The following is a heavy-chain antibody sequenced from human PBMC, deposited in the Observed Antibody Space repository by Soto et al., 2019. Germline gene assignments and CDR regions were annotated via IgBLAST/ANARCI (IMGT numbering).Heavy chain of an antibody. CDR2: IWYDGSNK. CDR1: GFTFSNYG. Sequence: QVQLVESGGGVVQPGRSLRLSCAASGFTFSNYGMHWVRQAPGKGLEWVAVIWYDGSNKYYADSVKGRFTISRDNYKNSLYLQMNSLRAEDTAVFYCARERANAFDIWGQGTMVTVSS. V-gene: IGHV3-33*01. CDR3: ARERANAFDI. J-gene: IGHJ3*02.